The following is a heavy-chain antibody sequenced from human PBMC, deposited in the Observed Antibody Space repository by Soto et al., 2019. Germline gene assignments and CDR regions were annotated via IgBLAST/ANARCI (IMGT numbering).Heavy chain of an antibody. CDR3: ARDRVAANLTDV. V-gene: IGHV3-33*01. CDR2: IWYDGSNK. J-gene: IGHJ6*04. Sequence: QVQLVESGGGVVQPGRSLRLSCAASGFTFSSYGMHWVRQAPGKGLEWVAVIWYDGSNKYYADSVKGRFTISRDNSKNTLYLQMNSLRAEDTAVYYCARDRVAANLTDVWGKGTTVTVSS. D-gene: IGHD2-15*01. CDR1: GFTFSSYG.